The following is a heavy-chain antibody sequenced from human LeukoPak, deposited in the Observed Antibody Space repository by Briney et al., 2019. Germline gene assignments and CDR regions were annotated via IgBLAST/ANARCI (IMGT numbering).Heavy chain of an antibody. CDR2: IYYSGST. CDR1: GGSISSSSYY. CDR3: ARNPGRIAAADPYYFDY. Sequence: SETLSLTCTVSGGSISSSSYYWGWIRQPPGKGLEWIGSIYYSGSTYYNPSLKSRVTISVDTSKNQFSLKLSSVTAADTAVYYCARNPGRIAAADPYYFDYWGQGTLVTVSS. V-gene: IGHV4-39*07. D-gene: IGHD6-13*01. J-gene: IGHJ4*02.